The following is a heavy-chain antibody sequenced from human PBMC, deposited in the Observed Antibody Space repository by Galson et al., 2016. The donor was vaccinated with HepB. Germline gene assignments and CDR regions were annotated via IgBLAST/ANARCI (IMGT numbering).Heavy chain of an antibody. J-gene: IGHJ6*02. CDR2: ISSSGDII. Sequence: SLRLSCAASGFTFSNSEMNWVRQAPGKGLEWISYISSSGDIIYYADSVKGRFTISRDNAKNSLYLQMNSLRAEDTALYYCAKGLRFIYHYGMDVWGQGTTVTVSS. V-gene: IGHV3-48*03. CDR1: GFTFSNSE. CDR3: AKGLRFIYHYGMDV.